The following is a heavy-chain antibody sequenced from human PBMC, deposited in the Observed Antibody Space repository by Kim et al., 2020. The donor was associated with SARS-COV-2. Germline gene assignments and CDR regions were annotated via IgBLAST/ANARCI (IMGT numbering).Heavy chain of an antibody. Sequence: ASVKVSCKASGYTFTSYGISWVRQAPGQGLEWMGWISAYNGNTNYAQKLQGRVTMTTDTSTSTAYMELRSLRSDDTAVYYCARDHSSWLNDAFDIWGQGTMVTVSS. CDR2: ISAYNGNT. V-gene: IGHV1-18*01. CDR3: ARDHSSWLNDAFDI. J-gene: IGHJ3*02. CDR1: GYTFTSYG. D-gene: IGHD6-13*01.